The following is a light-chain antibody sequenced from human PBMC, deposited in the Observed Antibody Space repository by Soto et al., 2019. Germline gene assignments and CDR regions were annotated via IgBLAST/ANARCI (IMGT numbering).Light chain of an antibody. Sequence: ESVLTQAPGTLSLSPGERATLSCRASQSVSSSYLAWYQQKPGQAPRLLIYDASNRATGIPDRFSGSGSGTDFTLTITRLEPEDFAVYYCQQYGSSPKTWTFGQGTKVDIK. CDR3: QQYGSSPKTWT. CDR2: DAS. J-gene: IGKJ1*01. CDR1: QSVSSSY. V-gene: IGKV3-20*01.